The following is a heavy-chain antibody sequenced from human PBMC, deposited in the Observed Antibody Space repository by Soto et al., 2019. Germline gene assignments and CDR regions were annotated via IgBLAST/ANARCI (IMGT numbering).Heavy chain of an antibody. CDR3: VREFAPGSPNYDY. Sequence: EVQLLVSAGGLVQPGGSLRLSCAASGFTFSSYAMGWVRQAPGKGLEWVSTLTRSGTTPYAESVRGRFTISRDNSKNTLYLQMDDLRAEDTAVYYCVREFAPGSPNYDYWGLGTLVTVSS. J-gene: IGHJ4*02. CDR1: GFTFSSYA. V-gene: IGHV3-23*01. CDR2: LTRSGTT. D-gene: IGHD3-10*01.